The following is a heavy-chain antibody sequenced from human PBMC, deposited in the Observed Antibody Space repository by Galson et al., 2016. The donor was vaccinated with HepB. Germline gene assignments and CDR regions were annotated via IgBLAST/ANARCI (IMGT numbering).Heavy chain of an antibody. Sequence: SLRLSCAASDFVFNNYPMTWVRQAPGKGLEWVSTIGSGGFQHYADSVKGRFTVSRDNSMNTLYLQMDSMTADDPALYFCAREGYSSGHCGAFDIWGRGTMVAFSS. V-gene: IGHV3-23*01. D-gene: IGHD6-19*01. CDR1: DFVFNNYP. J-gene: IGHJ3*02. CDR2: IGSGGFQ. CDR3: AREGYSSGHCGAFDI.